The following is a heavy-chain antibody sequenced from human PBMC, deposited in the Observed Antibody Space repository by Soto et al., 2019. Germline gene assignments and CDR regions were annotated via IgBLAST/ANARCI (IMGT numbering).Heavy chain of an antibody. V-gene: IGHV4-34*01. CDR3: ARAHYGDYGYGMDV. D-gene: IGHD4-17*01. Sequence: SQTLSLTCAVDGGSFSGYYWSWIRQPPGKGLEWIGYTYHSGYTYCNPSLKSRVTISVDRSKNQFSLKLSSVTAADTAVYYCARAHYGDYGYGMDVWGQGTTVTVSS. J-gene: IGHJ6*02. CDR2: TYHSGYT. CDR1: GGSFSGYY.